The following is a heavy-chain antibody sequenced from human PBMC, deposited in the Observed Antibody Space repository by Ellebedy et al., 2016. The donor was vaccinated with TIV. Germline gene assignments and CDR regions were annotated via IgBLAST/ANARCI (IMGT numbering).Heavy chain of an antibody. D-gene: IGHD2-15*01. V-gene: IGHV3-74*01. CDR1: GFTFSSYW. Sequence: GESLKISXAASGFTFSSYWMHWVRQAPGKGLVWVSRINSDGSSTSYADSVKGRFTISRDNAKNSLYLQMNSLRAEDTALYYCAKDIGGSGGIYDYWGQGTLVTVSS. J-gene: IGHJ4*02. CDR2: INSDGSST. CDR3: AKDIGGSGGIYDY.